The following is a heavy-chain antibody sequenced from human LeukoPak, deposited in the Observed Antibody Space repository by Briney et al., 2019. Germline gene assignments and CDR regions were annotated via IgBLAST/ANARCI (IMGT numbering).Heavy chain of an antibody. V-gene: IGHV3-23*01. CDR1: GSPFSDFS. J-gene: IGHJ4*02. CDR3: AKQSYARSLGE. Sequence: GGSLRLSCATPGSPFSDFSMTWVRQAPGKGLEWISTTNSRGTTTYYAESVKSRFTISRDNFKNALYLQMSSLRVEDTAIYYCAKQSYARSLGEGGPGTLVTVSS. D-gene: IGHD3-10*02. CDR2: TNSRGTTT.